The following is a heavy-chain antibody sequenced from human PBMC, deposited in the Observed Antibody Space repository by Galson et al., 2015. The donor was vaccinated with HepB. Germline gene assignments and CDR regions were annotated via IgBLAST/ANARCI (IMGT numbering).Heavy chain of an antibody. J-gene: IGHJ6*02. V-gene: IGHV4-39*07. Sequence: SETLSLTCSVSGDSISNSNYFWAWIRQPPGEGLEWIGSIYSGNTYYNPSPKSRVNISADTSKSQISLKLTSVTAADSAIYYCAKSPPGGDYYYQGMDVWGQGTTVTVSS. CDR2: IYSGNT. CDR1: GDSISNSNYF. CDR3: AKSPPGGDYYYQGMDV. D-gene: IGHD3-16*01.